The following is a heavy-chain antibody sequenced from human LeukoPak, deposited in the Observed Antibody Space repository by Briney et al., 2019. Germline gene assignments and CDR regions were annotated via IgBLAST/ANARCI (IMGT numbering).Heavy chain of an antibody. CDR2: IIPIFGTA. CDR1: GGTFSSYA. D-gene: IGHD3-10*01. CDR3: ASTMDELGPYFDY. Sequence: SVKVSCKASGGTFSSYAISWVRQAPGQGLEWMGRIIPIFGTANYAQKFQGRVTITPDESTSTAYMELSSLRSEDTAVYYCASTMDELGPYFDYWGQGTLVTVSS. V-gene: IGHV1-69*15. J-gene: IGHJ4*02.